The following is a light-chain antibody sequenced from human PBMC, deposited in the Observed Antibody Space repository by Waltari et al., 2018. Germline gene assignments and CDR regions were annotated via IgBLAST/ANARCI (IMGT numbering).Light chain of an antibody. J-gene: IGLJ3*02. CDR2: GNN. CDR3: AAWDDSLYWV. CDR1: SSNIGLNY. Sequence: QSVLTQPPSASGTPGQRVTISCSGSSSNIGLNYVYWYQQLPGTAPKLLIYGNNQRPSGVPDRFSGSQSGTSASLAISGLRSEDEADYYCAAWDDSLYWVFGGGTKLTVL. V-gene: IGLV1-47*01.